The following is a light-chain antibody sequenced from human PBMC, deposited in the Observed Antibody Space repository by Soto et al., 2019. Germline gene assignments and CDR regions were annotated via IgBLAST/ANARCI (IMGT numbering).Light chain of an antibody. CDR3: CSDGGSGTDNYV. V-gene: IGLV2-23*01. J-gene: IGLJ1*01. CDR2: EGI. CDR1: SSDIGTYNL. Sequence: QSALTQPASVSGSPGQSITISCTGTSSDIGTYNLVSWYQHYPGKAPKLMIYEGIKRPSGVSNRFSGAKSGNTAFLTIAGLQAEDEADYYCCSDGGSGTDNYVFGSGTKLTVL.